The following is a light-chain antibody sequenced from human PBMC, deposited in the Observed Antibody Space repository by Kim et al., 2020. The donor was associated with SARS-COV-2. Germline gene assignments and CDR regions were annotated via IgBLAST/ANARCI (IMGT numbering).Light chain of an antibody. CDR3: QQYGSASDT. CDR1: QTVRGNY. CDR2: GAS. J-gene: IGKJ2*01. V-gene: IGKV3-20*01. Sequence: EIVVTQSPSTLSLSPGEGATLSCRASQTVRGNYVAWYQQRPGQAPRPLIYGASRRATDVPDRFSASGSGTDFTLTISRLEPDDFGVYYCQQYGSASDTFGQGTKLEI.